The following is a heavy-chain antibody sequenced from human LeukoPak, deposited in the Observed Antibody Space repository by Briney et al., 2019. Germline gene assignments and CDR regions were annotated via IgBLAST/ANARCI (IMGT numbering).Heavy chain of an antibody. CDR2: ISESGRYT. V-gene: IGHV3-23*01. J-gene: IGHJ4*02. CDR1: GFTFSDYY. CDR3: AKGGKWDVTPFDY. D-gene: IGHD1-26*01. Sequence: GGSLRLSCAASGFTFSDYYMSWIRQAPGKGLEWVSAISESGRYTYYADSVKGRFTISRDNSKNTLYLQVNSLRAEDTAVYYCAKGGKWDVTPFDYWGQGTLVTVSS.